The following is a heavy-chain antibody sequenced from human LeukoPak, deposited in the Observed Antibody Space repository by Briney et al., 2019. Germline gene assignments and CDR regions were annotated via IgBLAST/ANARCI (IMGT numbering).Heavy chain of an antibody. CDR1: GFTFSSYA. D-gene: IGHD3-9*01. V-gene: IGHV3-23*01. J-gene: IGHJ4*02. CDR2: ISGSGGST. CDR3: AKMHDILTGYFSFDY. Sequence: GGSLRLSCAASGFTFSSYAMSWVRQAPGRGLEWVSAISGSGGSTYYADSVKGRFTISRDNSKNTLYLQMNSLRAEDTAVYYCAKMHDILTGYFSFDYWGQGTLVTVFS.